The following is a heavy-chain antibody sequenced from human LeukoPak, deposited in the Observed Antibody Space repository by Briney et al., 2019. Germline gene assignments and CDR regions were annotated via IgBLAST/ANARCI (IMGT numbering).Heavy chain of an antibody. D-gene: IGHD2-2*02. CDR3: ARGVGDIVVVPAAIDAGWFDP. J-gene: IGHJ5*02. Sequence: SETLSLTCTLSGGSISSSGYSWSWIRQPPGKGLEWIGSIHYSGSTYYNPSLKSRVTMSLDTAKNQFSLKLSSVTAADTAVYYCARGVGDIVVVPAAIDAGWFDPWGQGTLVTVSS. CDR1: GGSISSSGYS. CDR2: IHYSGST. V-gene: IGHV4-39*07.